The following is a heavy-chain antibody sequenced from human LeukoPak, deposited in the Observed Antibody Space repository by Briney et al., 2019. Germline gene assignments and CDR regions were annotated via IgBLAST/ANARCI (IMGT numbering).Heavy chain of an antibody. D-gene: IGHD6-13*01. V-gene: IGHV4-61*09. Sequence: SETLSLTCTVSGDSVSSDNYYWSWIQQPAGKGLEWIGHIYTSGITTYNPSLKSRVTMSLDTSKNQFSLNLNSVTAADTAIYTCARARYSSSWFFDYWGQGTLVTVSS. CDR3: ARARYSSSWFFDY. J-gene: IGHJ4*02. CDR1: GDSVSSDNYY. CDR2: IYTSGIT.